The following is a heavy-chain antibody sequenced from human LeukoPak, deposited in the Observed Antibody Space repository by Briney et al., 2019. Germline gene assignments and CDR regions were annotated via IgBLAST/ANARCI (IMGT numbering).Heavy chain of an antibody. Sequence: GGSLRLSCAASGFSFSTYEMHWVRQTPGKGLEWVSDISSSGSTVYYADSVKGRFTTSRDNAKNFLYLQMHSPRAEDTGVYYCSLLAVASPQDYWGQGTLVTVSS. J-gene: IGHJ4*02. CDR2: ISSSGSTV. V-gene: IGHV3-48*03. D-gene: IGHD6-19*01. CDR1: GFSFSTYE. CDR3: SLLAVASPQDY.